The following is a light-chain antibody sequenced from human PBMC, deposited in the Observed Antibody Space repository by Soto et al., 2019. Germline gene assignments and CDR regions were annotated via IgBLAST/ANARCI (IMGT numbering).Light chain of an antibody. J-gene: IGKJ1*01. Sequence: EIVLTQSPGTLSLSPGERATLSCRASQSVSSSFLGWYQQKPGQAPRLLIYGASSRATGIPDRFSGSGSGPDFTLTISRLEPEDFAVYYCQHYGRSRTFGQGTKV. V-gene: IGKV3-20*01. CDR3: QHYGRSRT. CDR2: GAS. CDR1: QSVSSSF.